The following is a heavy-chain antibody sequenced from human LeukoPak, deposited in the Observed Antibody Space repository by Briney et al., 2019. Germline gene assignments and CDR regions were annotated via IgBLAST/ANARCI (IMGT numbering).Heavy chain of an antibody. J-gene: IGHJ5*01. D-gene: IGHD5-18*01. CDR3: ARDVDSSMVTNWFDS. CDR2: IIVIFGTP. V-gene: IGHV1-69*13. CDR1: GGTFSSYS. Sequence: PGASVKVSCKASGGTFSSYSFSWVRQAPGQGLEWLGGIIVIFGTPNCPQKFHGRVTITADEFTSTVYMELSSLRSEDTAMYYCARDVDSSMVTNWFDSWGQGTLVTVSS.